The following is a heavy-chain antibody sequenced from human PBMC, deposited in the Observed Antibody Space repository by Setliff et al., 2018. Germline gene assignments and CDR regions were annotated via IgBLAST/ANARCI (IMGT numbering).Heavy chain of an antibody. D-gene: IGHD3-22*01. CDR2: INPGSGRT. V-gene: IGHV1-46*01. Sequence: AASVKVSCKASGYTFTSHYIHWVRQAPGLGLEWMGTINPGSGRTSYAQKFQGRVTMTRDTSTSTVHMDMSSLRSEDTAVYYCARDVFPYHYEGAFDIWGQGTMVTVSS. CDR3: ARDVFPYHYEGAFDI. CDR1: GYTFTSHY. J-gene: IGHJ3*02.